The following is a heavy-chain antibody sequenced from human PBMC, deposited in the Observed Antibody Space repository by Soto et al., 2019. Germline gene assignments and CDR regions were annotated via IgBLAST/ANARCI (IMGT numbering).Heavy chain of an antibody. CDR2: IWYDGSNK. J-gene: IGHJ4*02. Sequence: QVQLVESGGGVVQPGRSLRLSCAASGFTFSSYGMHWVRQAPGKGLEWVAVIWYDGSNKYYADSVKGRFTISRHNSKNTLYLQMNSRRAEDTAVYYCARDGYCSGGSCYSVPVFDYWGQGTLVTVSS. CDR3: ARDGYCSGGSCYSVPVFDY. V-gene: IGHV3-33*01. D-gene: IGHD2-15*01. CDR1: GFTFSSYG.